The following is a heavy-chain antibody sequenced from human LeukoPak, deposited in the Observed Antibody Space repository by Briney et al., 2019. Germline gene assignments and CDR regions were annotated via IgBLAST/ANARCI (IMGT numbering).Heavy chain of an antibody. J-gene: IGHJ3*02. CDR1: GFTFSRYS. CDR2: ISGSSSYI. V-gene: IGHV3-21*01. CDR3: ARVSAGVIGMKDVFDI. Sequence: GGSLRLSCAASGFTFSRYSMNWVRQAPGKGLEWVSSISGSSSYIYYGDSVKGRFTISRHNAKNSLYLQMNSLRAEDTAVYYCARVSAGVIGMKDVFDIWGQGTMVTVSS. D-gene: IGHD3-16*02.